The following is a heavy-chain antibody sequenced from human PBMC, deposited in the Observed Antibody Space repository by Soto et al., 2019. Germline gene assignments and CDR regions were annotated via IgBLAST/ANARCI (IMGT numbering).Heavy chain of an antibody. D-gene: IGHD3-3*01. CDR1: GGSISSYY. J-gene: IGHJ6*03. V-gene: IGHV4-59*01. Sequence: SETLSLTCTVSGGSISSYYWSWIRQPPGKGLEWIGYIYYSGSTNYNPSLKSRVTISVDTSKNQFSLKLSSVTAADTAVYYCARVATIFGVVIVDYMDVWGKGTTVTVSS. CDR2: IYYSGST. CDR3: ARVATIFGVVIVDYMDV.